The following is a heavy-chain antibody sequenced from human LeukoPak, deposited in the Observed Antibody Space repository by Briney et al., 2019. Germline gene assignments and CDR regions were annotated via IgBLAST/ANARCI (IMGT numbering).Heavy chain of an antibody. J-gene: IGHJ4*02. CDR3: AVGEQQLAY. D-gene: IGHD6-13*01. CDR1: GYTFTSYH. V-gene: IGHV1-46*01. Sequence: ASVKVSCKASGYTFTSYHMHWVRQAPGQGLEWMGIINPSGGSTSYARKFQGRLTMTRDTSTSTVYMELRSLRSEDTAVYYCAVGEQQLAYWGQGTLVTVSS. CDR2: INPSGGST.